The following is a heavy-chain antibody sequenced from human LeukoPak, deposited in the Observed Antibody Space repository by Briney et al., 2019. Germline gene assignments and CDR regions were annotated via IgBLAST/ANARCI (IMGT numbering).Heavy chain of an antibody. J-gene: IGHJ6*02. D-gene: IGHD3-10*01. CDR3: ARVNYYGSGARCMDV. V-gene: IGHV3-33*03. CDR2: IWYDESNK. CDR1: GFTFSSYG. Sequence: PGRSLRLSCAASGFTFSSYGMHWVRQAPGKGLEWVAVIWYDESNKYYADSVKGRFTISRDNAKNSLYLQMNSLRAEDTAVYYCARVNYYGSGARCMDVWGQGTTVTVSS.